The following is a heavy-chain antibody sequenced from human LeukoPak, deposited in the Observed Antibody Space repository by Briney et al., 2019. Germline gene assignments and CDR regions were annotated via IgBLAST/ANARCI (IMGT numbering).Heavy chain of an antibody. V-gene: IGHV4-4*07. D-gene: IGHD1-20*01. Sequence: NTSETLSLTCTVSGGSISSYYWSWIRQPAGKGLEWIGRIYASGSTNYNPSLKSRVTMSVDTSKNQFSLKLSSVTAADTAVYYCARGEDNWNDVRFDPWGQGTLVTVSS. CDR3: ARGEDNWNDVRFDP. CDR2: IYASGST. CDR1: GGSISSYY. J-gene: IGHJ5*02.